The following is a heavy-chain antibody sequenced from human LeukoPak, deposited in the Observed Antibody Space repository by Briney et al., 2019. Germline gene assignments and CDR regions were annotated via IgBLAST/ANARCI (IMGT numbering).Heavy chain of an antibody. CDR1: GGSISSSSYY. Sequence: PSETLSLTCTVSGGSISSSSYYWDWIRQPPGKGLELIGSIYYSGSTYYNPSLKSRVTISVDTSKNQFSLRLTSMTAADTAVYYCARHFRYSYHAYWGQGTLVTVSS. CDR2: IYYSGST. CDR3: ARHFRYSYHAY. D-gene: IGHD5-18*01. V-gene: IGHV4-39*01. J-gene: IGHJ4*02.